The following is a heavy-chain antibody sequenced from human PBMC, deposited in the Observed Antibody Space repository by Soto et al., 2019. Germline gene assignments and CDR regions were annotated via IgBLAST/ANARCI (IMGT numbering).Heavy chain of an antibody. Sequence: ESGGGVVQPGRSLRLSCAASGFTFSSYGMHWVRQAPGKGLEWVAVIWYDGSNKYYADSVKGRFTISRDNSKNTLYLQMNSLRAEDTAVYYCARDLLYGDYGFYYYGMDVWGQGTTVTVSS. J-gene: IGHJ6*02. D-gene: IGHD4-17*01. CDR1: GFTFSSYG. CDR2: IWYDGSNK. V-gene: IGHV3-33*01. CDR3: ARDLLYGDYGFYYYGMDV.